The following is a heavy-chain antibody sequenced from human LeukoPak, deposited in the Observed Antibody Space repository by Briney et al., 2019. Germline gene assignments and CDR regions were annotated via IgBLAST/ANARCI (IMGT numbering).Heavy chain of an antibody. V-gene: IGHV1-69*06. D-gene: IGHD5-24*01. Sequence: SVKVSCKASGGTLSSYAISWVRQAPGQGLEWMGWIIPIFGTANYAQKFQGRVTITADKSTSTAYMELSSLRSEDTAVYYCARELEDGHYYYGMDVWGKGTTVTVSS. CDR1: GGTLSSYA. CDR3: ARELEDGHYYYGMDV. CDR2: IIPIFGTA. J-gene: IGHJ6*04.